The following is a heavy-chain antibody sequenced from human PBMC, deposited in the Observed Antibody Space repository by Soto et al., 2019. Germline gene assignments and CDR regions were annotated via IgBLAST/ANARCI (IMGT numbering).Heavy chain of an antibody. CDR1: GYTFTSYG. Sequence: QIPLVQSGTEVREPGASVKVSCQASGYTFTSYGIIWVRQAPGQGLESMGWISGYNNNKNYAQKYQARVTMTTDTSTRTAYMELRSLRSDDTAVYYCARVGAIAPAEGDYWGQGTLVTVSS. V-gene: IGHV1-18*01. CDR2: ISGYNNNK. CDR3: ARVGAIAPAEGDY. J-gene: IGHJ4*02. D-gene: IGHD6-13*01.